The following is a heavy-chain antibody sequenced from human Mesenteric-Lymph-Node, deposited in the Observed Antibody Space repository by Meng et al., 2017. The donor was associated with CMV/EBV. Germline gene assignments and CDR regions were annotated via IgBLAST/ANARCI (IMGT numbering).Heavy chain of an antibody. J-gene: IGHJ3*02. Sequence: AMHWVRQASGKGLEWVGRIRSKANSYATAYAASVKGRFTISRDDSKNTAYLQMNSLKTEDTAVYYCTRRTYYYDSSGYYRGDAFDIWGQGTMVTVSS. V-gene: IGHV3-73*01. CDR1: A. D-gene: IGHD3-22*01. CDR2: IRSKANSYAT. CDR3: TRRTYYYDSSGYYRGDAFDI.